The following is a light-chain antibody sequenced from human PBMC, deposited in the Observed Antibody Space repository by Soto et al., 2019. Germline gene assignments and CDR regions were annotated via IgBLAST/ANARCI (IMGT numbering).Light chain of an antibody. V-gene: IGKV1-17*01. Sequence: DIQMTQSPSSLSASVGDRVTITCRTSQGIRNALGWYQQKPGKAPKRLIYAASSLQSGVPSRFSGSGSGTDFTLTISRLEPEDSAVYYCQQYGRTFGGGTKVDI. CDR1: QGIRNA. CDR2: AAS. CDR3: QQYGRT. J-gene: IGKJ4*01.